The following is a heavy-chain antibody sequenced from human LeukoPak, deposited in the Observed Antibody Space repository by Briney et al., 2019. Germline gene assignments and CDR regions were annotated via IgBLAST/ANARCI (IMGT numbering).Heavy chain of an antibody. CDR2: IKQDGSEK. Sequence: GGSLRLSCAASGFTFSSYWMSWVRQAPGKGLEWVANIKQDGSEKYYVDSVKGRFTISRDNAKNSLYLQMNSLRAEDTAVYHCARDGSGSYYDPWGQGTLVTVSS. CDR1: GFTFSSYW. V-gene: IGHV3-7*03. D-gene: IGHD3-10*01. CDR3: ARDGSGSYYDP. J-gene: IGHJ5*02.